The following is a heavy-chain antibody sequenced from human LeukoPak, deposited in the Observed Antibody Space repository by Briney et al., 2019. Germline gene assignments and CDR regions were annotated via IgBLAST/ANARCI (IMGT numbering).Heavy chain of an antibody. D-gene: IGHD1-26*01. V-gene: IGHV1-46*01. CDR3: AGGGVGATTYVWFDP. J-gene: IGHJ5*02. Sequence: ASVKVSCKASGYTFTGYYMHWVRQAPGQGLEWMGLINPSGGSTSYAQKFQGRVTMTRDMSTSTVYMELSSLRSEDTAVYYCAGGGVGATTYVWFDPWGQGTLVTVSS. CDR2: INPSGGST. CDR1: GYTFTGYY.